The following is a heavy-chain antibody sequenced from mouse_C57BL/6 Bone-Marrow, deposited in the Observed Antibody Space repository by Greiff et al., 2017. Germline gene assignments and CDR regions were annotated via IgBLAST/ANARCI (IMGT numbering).Heavy chain of an antibody. J-gene: IGHJ4*01. CDR1: GYSFTSYY. V-gene: IGHV1-66*01. Sequence: QVQLQQSGPDLVKPGASVKISCKASGYSFTSYYIHWVQQRPGQGLEWIGWIYPGSGNTKYTEKIKGRATLTADTSSSTVYMQLSRLTSEDSAVYYCARGGCCPYDMDYWGQGTSVTVSS. CDR2: IYPGSGNT. CDR3: ARGGCCPYDMDY.